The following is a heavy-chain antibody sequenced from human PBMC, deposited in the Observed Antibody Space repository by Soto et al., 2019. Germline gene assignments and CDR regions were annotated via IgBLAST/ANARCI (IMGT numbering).Heavy chain of an antibody. CDR1: GAPLCRGGNF. J-gene: IGHJ5*01. V-gene: IGHV4-61*08. Sequence: PSQTLSLTCTVSGAPLCRGGNFCTWGRQLPWQGKEWLGHIYSSGGTTYNTSLKTRVPISLHKSKSQFSLRLISVTAADTAVSYCTREQSDDNCFYPRRQGTLATVGS. D-gene: IGHD6-19*01. CDR3: TREQSDDNCFYP. CDR2: IYSSGGT.